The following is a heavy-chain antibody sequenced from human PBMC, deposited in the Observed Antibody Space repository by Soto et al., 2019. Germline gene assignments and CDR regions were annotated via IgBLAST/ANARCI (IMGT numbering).Heavy chain of an antibody. J-gene: IGHJ4*02. D-gene: IGHD5-18*01. V-gene: IGHV4-30-4*01. CDR1: GGSISSGDYY. CDR2: IYYSGST. CDR3: ARVQGGGGAMVHNY. Sequence: QVQLQESGPGLVKPPQTLSLTCTVSGGSISSGDYYWSWIRQPPGKGLEWIGYIYYSGSTYYNPSLKSRVTISVDTSKNQFSLKLNSVTAADTAVYYCARVQGGGGAMVHNYWGQGTLVTVSS.